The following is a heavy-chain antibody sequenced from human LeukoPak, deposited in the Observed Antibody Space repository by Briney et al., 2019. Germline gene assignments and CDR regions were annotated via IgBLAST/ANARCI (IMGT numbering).Heavy chain of an antibody. CDR2: IKQDGTEN. D-gene: IGHD3-10*01. V-gene: IGHV3-7*01. Sequence: GGSLRLSCAASGFLFSSYWMTWVRQAPGKGLEWVANIKQDGTENYYVDSVKGRFTISRDNAKDSLYLQMNCLRAEDTAVYYCARSGEDGSRYRYFDYWGQGTLVTVSS. J-gene: IGHJ4*02. CDR1: GFLFSSYW. CDR3: ARSGEDGSRYRYFDY.